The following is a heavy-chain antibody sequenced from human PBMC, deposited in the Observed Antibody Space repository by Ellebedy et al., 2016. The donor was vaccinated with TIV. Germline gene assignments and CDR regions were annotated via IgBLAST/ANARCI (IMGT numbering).Heavy chain of an antibody. CDR2: ISQSGST. J-gene: IGHJ4*02. CDR3: ARGGRYCSGGTCYPTRFDL. V-gene: IGHV4-30-2*01. CDR1: GDSISSGEYY. Sequence: SETLSLTCTVSGDSISSGEYYWNWIRQPPGKGLEWIGYISQSGSTFSNPSLKSRGTISVDRSKNQFSLKLTSVTAADTAAYYCARGGRYCSGGTCYPTRFDLWGQGKLVSVSS. D-gene: IGHD2-15*01.